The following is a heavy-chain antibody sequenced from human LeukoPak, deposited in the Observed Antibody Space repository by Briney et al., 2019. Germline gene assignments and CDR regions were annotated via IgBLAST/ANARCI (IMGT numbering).Heavy chain of an antibody. Sequence: ASVKVSCKASGYTFTSYGISWVRQAPGQGLEWMGWISAYNGNTNYAQKLQGRITMTTDTSTSTAYMELRSLRSDDTAVFYCARDHTYYYDSSAYYHSFWDYWGQGTLVTVSS. CDR2: ISAYNGNT. J-gene: IGHJ4*02. CDR1: GYTFTSYG. D-gene: IGHD3-22*01. V-gene: IGHV1-18*01. CDR3: ARDHTYYYDSSAYYHSFWDY.